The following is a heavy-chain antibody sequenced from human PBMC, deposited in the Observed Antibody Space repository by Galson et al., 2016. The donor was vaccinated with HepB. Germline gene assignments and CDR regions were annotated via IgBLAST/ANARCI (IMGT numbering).Heavy chain of an antibody. Sequence: SLRLSCAASGFTFSSYGMHWVRRAPGKGLEWVAVISYDGSNKYYADSVKGRFTISRDNSKNTLYLQMNSLRAEDTAVYYCAKDKSRSNPNWFDPWGQGTLVTVSS. J-gene: IGHJ5*02. CDR1: GFTFSSYG. CDR2: ISYDGSNK. D-gene: IGHD1-14*01. CDR3: AKDKSRSNPNWFDP. V-gene: IGHV3-30*18.